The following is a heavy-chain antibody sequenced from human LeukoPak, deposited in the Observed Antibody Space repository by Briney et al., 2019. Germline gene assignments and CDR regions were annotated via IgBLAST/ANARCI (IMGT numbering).Heavy chain of an antibody. CDR2: IGTAGDT. J-gene: IGHJ4*02. CDR1: GFTFSSYD. Sequence: GGSLRLSCAASGFTFSSYDMHWVRQAKGKGLEWVSAIGTAGDTYYPGSVKGRFTISRENAKNSLYLQMNSLRAGDTAVYYCARGKGHYYGSGSSPYYFDYWGQGTLVTVSS. V-gene: IGHV3-13*01. CDR3: ARGKGHYYGSGSSPYYFDY. D-gene: IGHD3-10*01.